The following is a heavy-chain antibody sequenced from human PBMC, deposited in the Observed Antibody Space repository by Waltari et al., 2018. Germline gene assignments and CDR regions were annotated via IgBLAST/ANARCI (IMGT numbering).Heavy chain of an antibody. V-gene: IGHV3-30-3*02. CDR3: AKQGEY. J-gene: IGHJ4*02. CDR2: ISYDGSKK. CDR1: GFPFSYYA. D-gene: IGHD3-10*01. Sequence: QAQLVESGGGVVQPGRSLRLSCAAYGFPFSYYAMHLALQAPGKGLEWVAVISYDGSKKYYADSVTGRFTISRDNSKNTLYLQMNSLNSEDTAVYFCAKQGEYWGQGTLVTVSS.